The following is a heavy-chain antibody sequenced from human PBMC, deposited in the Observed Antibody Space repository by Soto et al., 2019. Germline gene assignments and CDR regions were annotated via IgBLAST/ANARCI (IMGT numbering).Heavy chain of an antibody. J-gene: IGHJ6*02. CDR2: LYTEGTT. CDR3: VRPRPSGENYGMDV. CDR1: GLTVSHNY. D-gene: IGHD3-16*01. V-gene: IGHV3-53*01. Sequence: VGSLRLSCVAPGLTVSHNYMAWVRQAPEMGLEWVSILYTEGTTYYADSVKGRFTISRDSSKNTLFLQMDSLRAEDTAVYYCVRPRPSGENYGMDVWGQGTTVTVSS.